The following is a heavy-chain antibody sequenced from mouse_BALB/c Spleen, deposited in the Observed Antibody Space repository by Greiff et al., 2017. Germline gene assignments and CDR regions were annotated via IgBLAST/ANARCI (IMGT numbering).Heavy chain of an antibody. J-gene: IGHJ3*01. CDR2: ISNGGGST. CDR3: AEGGSSPAWFAY. Sequence: DVQLVESGGGLVQPGGSLKLSCAASGFTFSSYTMSWVRQTPEKRLEWVAYISNGGGSTYYPDTVKGRFTISRDNAKNTLYLQMSSLKSEDTAMYYCAEGGSSPAWFAYWGQGTLVTVSA. CDR1: GFTFSSYT. D-gene: IGHD1-1*01. V-gene: IGHV5-12-2*01.